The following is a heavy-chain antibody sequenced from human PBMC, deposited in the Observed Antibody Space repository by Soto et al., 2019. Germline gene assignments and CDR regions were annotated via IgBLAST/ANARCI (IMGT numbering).Heavy chain of an antibody. Sequence: ASVKVSCKTSGYTFTDYYIHWVRQAPGQGLEWMGWIYPRSGITKNAQKFQGRVTMTRDTSITTAYMELTNLRSDDTAVYYCARDLAFYDLPYYYGMDVWGQGTTVTVSS. J-gene: IGHJ6*02. D-gene: IGHD3-3*01. CDR2: IYPRSGIT. CDR1: GYTFTDYY. V-gene: IGHV1-2*02. CDR3: ARDLAFYDLPYYYGMDV.